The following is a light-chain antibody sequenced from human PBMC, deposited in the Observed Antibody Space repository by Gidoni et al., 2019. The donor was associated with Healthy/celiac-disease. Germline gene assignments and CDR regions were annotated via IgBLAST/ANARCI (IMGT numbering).Light chain of an antibody. J-gene: IGKJ2*01. V-gene: IGKV1-6*01. Sequence: AIQITQSPSSPSASVGDRVTITCRASQGIRNDLGWYQQKPGKAPKLLIYDASSLQSGVPSRFSGSGSGTDFTLTISSLQPEDFATYYCLQDYNYPYTFGQGTKVEIK. CDR2: DAS. CDR1: QGIRND. CDR3: LQDYNYPYT.